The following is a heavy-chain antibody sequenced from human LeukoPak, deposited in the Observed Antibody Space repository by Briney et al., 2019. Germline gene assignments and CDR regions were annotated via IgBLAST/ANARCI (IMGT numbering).Heavy chain of an antibody. CDR3: AKGGTRHADN. CDR1: GFTLSSYW. J-gene: IGHJ4*02. D-gene: IGHD2-15*01. V-gene: IGHV3-74*01. Sequence: SGGSLRLSCAASGFTLSSYWMHWVRQAPGKGLVWVSRINSDGSNTNYADSVKGRFTISRDNAKNTLYLQMNSLRAEDTAVYYCAKGGTRHADNWGQGTLVTVS. CDR2: INSDGSNT.